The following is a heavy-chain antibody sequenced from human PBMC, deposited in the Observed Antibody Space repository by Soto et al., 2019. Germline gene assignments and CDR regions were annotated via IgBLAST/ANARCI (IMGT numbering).Heavy chain of an antibody. CDR2: IYFRGNT. CDR1: GDSINSDKNY. CDR3: ARLEGLATISYYFDF. J-gene: IGHJ4*02. V-gene: IGHV4-39*01. Sequence: PSETLSLTCSVSGDSINSDKNYSGWIRQPPGKGLEWIGSIYFRGNTYYNPSLQTRVTISLDKSKSQFSLKLNSVTAADSAVYFCARLEGLATISYYFDFWGQGALVMVSS. D-gene: IGHD1-1*01.